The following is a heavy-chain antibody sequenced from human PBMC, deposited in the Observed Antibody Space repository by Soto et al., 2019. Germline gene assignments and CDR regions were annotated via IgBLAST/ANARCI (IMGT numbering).Heavy chain of an antibody. CDR3: ARDSCDNSGYWAFDI. CDR2: IYSDGTT. J-gene: IGHJ3*02. CDR1: GFSVSRDY. V-gene: IGHV3-66*01. D-gene: IGHD3-22*01. Sequence: EVQLVESGGGLVQPGGSLRLSCAASGFSVSRDYMSWVRQAPGKGLEWVSVIYSDGTTYYADSVKSRFTISRDNFNNTLYLQMNSLRAADTAVYYGARDSCDNSGYWAFDIWCQGTLVTVSS.